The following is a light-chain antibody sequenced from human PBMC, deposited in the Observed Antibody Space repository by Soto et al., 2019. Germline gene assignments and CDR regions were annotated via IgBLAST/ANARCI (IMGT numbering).Light chain of an antibody. CDR3: YQSYSTPIT. CDR1: QSISSY. J-gene: IGKJ5*01. CDR2: AAS. V-gene: IGKV1-39*01. Sequence: DIQMTQSPSSLSSSVGDRVTITCRASQSISSYFYWYQQKPGKAPKLLIYAASSLQSGDPSRFSGSGSGSDFTLTISGLQPEDVSTYYCYQSYSTPITFGQGTRLEIK.